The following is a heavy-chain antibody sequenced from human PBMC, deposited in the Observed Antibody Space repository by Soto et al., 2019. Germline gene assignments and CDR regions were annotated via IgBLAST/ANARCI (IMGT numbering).Heavy chain of an antibody. V-gene: IGHV3-30*18. CDR1: GFTFSSHG. Sequence: ESGGGVVQPGRSLRLSCAASGFTFSSHGMHWVRQAPGKGLEWVAVISYDGSNKYYADSVKGRFTISRDNSKNTLYLQMNSLRAEDTAVYYCAKASSLSWYCPFDYWGQGTLVTVSS. D-gene: IGHD2-8*02. J-gene: IGHJ4*02. CDR2: ISYDGSNK. CDR3: AKASSLSWYCPFDY.